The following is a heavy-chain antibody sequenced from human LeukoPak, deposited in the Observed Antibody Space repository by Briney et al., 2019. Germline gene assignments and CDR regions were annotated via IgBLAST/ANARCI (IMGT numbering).Heavy chain of an antibody. J-gene: IGHJ5*02. D-gene: IGHD6-19*01. V-gene: IGHV3-21*01. CDR2: ISSSSSYI. CDR1: GFTFSSYS. CDR3: ARDLSSGWFWFDP. Sequence: GGSLRPSCAASGFTFSSYSMNWVRQAPGKGLEWVSSISSSSSYIYYADSVKGRFTISRDDAKNSLYLQMNSLRAEDTAVYYCARDLSSGWFWFDPWGQGTLVTVSS.